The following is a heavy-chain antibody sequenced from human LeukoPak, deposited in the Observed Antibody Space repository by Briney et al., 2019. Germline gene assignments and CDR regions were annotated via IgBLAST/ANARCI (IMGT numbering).Heavy chain of an antibody. CDR3: LRIPNNANFPNWFDP. CDR1: GFTFRTST. CDR2: IRGSNNE. V-gene: IGHV3-69-1*01. J-gene: IGHJ5*02. Sequence: GGSLRLSCAASGFTFRTSTMNWVPQAPGKGLEWVSSIRGSNNEYYSDSVKCRFTISTDTAKNSLYLQMNSLRAEDTAVYHCLRIPNNANFPNWFDPWGQGTLVTASS. D-gene: IGHD4/OR15-4a*01.